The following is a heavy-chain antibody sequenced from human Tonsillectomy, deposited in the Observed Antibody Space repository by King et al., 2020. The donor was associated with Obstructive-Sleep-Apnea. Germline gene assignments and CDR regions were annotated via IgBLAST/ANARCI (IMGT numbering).Heavy chain of an antibody. Sequence: QLVQSGGGVVQPGGSLRLSCAASGFTFSSYAMHWGRQAPGKGLEWVAVISYDGSNKYYADSVKGRFTISRDNSKKTLYLQMNSMTAEDTAVYYGARGYTRDRSGHFDYWGQGALVTVSS. V-gene: IGHV3-30*04. D-gene: IGHD3-22*01. CDR3: ARGYTRDRSGHFDY. J-gene: IGHJ4*02. CDR1: GFTFSSYA. CDR2: ISYDGSNK.